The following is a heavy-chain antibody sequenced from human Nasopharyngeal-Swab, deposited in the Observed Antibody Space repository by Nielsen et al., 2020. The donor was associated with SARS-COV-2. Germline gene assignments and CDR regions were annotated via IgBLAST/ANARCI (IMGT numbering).Heavy chain of an antibody. V-gene: IGHV4-30-4*01. CDR2: IYYSGST. J-gene: IGHJ5*02. CDR3: ARELYYGSGSYYKWRGNWFDP. Sequence: WILQPPGKGLEWIGYIYYSGSTYYNPSLKSRVTISVDTSKNQFSLKLSSVTAADTAVYYCARELYYGSGSYYKWRGNWFDPWGQGTLVTVSS. D-gene: IGHD3-10*01.